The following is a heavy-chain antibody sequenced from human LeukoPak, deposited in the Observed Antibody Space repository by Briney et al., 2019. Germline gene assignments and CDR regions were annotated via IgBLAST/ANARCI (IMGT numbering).Heavy chain of an antibody. J-gene: IGHJ4*02. D-gene: IGHD3-22*01. CDR3: ARFRGIEYYYDSSGYPDY. V-gene: IGHV4-59*12. CDR2: IYYSGST. Sequence: KPSETLSLTCTVSGGSISSYYWSWIRQPPGKGLEWIGYIYYSGSTNYNPSLKSRVTISVDTSKNQFSLKLSSVTAADTAVYYCARFRGIEYYYDSSGYPDYWGQGTLVTVSS. CDR1: GGSISSYY.